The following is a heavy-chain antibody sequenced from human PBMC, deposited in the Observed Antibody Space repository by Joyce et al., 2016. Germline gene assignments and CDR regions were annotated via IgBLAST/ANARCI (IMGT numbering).Heavy chain of an antibody. J-gene: IGHJ4*02. CDR2: ISTDGSKK. CDR1: GFPFNVYA. CDR3: ARSPSNSWHTFDS. D-gene: IGHD2-2*01. V-gene: IGHV3-30-3*01. Sequence: QVQLVESGGGVAQPGRSLRLSCAAFGFPFNVYAMQWVRQTPGTGLEWVAVISTDGSKKFYADSVKDRFIISRDNSNKMVFVQMNSLRVEDTGVYYCARSPSNSWHTFDSWGQGTLVSVSS.